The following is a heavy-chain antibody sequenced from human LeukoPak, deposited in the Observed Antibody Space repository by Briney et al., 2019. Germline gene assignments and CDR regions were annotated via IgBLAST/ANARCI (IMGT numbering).Heavy chain of an antibody. D-gene: IGHD3-10*01. V-gene: IGHV3-23*01. Sequence: GGTLRLSCAASGFIFRSYGMSWVRQAPGKGLEWVSGISSGGVTTHYADSVQGRFTLSRDNSKNTLYLQMNSLRAGDTAIYYCENDFGAPSWGQGTLVTVSS. J-gene: IGHJ1*01. CDR1: GFIFRSYG. CDR2: ISSGGVTT. CDR3: ENDFGAPS.